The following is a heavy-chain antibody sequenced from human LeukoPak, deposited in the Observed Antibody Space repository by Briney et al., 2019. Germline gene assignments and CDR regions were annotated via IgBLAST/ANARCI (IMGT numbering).Heavy chain of an antibody. V-gene: IGHV4-34*01. J-gene: IGHJ4*02. D-gene: IGHD5-18*01. Sequence: SETLSLTCAVYGGSFSGYYWSWIRQPPGKGLEWIGEINHSGSTNYNPSLKSRVTISVDASKNQFSLKLSSVTAADTAVYYCASHVDTANYYFDYWGQGTLVTVSS. CDR2: INHSGST. CDR1: GGSFSGYY. CDR3: ASHVDTANYYFDY.